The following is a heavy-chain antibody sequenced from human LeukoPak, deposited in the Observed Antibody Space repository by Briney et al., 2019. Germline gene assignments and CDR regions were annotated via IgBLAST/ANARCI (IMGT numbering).Heavy chain of an antibody. CDR2: IYYSGST. D-gene: IGHD2-15*01. Sequence: TSETLSLTCTVSGGSISSYYWSWIRQPPGKGLEWIGYIYYSGSTNYNPSLKSRVTISVDTSENQFSLKLSPVTAADTAVYYCARGYCSGGSCYSYYYYNYMDVWGKGTTVTVSS. CDR3: ARGYCSGGSCYSYYYYNYMDV. J-gene: IGHJ6*03. CDR1: GGSISSYY. V-gene: IGHV4-59*12.